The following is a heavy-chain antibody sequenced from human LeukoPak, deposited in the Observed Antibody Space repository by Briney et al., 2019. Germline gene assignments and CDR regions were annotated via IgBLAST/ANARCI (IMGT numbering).Heavy chain of an antibody. Sequence: GGSLRLSCAVSGITLSNYGMGWVRQAPGKGLEWVAGLSGSGGGTNYADSVKGRFTISRDNAKNSLYLQMNSLRAEDTAVYYCARETGGYSYGGEYYYYGMDVWGQGTTVTVSS. D-gene: IGHD5-18*01. V-gene: IGHV3-21*01. CDR1: GITLSNYG. CDR3: ARETGGYSYGGEYYYYGMDV. J-gene: IGHJ6*02. CDR2: LSGSGGGT.